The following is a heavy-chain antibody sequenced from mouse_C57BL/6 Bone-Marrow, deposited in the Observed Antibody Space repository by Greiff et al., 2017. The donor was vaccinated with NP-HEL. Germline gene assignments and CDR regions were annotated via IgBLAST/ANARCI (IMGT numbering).Heavy chain of an antibody. CDR2: IYPGGGYT. V-gene: IGHV1-63*01. CDR3: ARSGPYYYGSSQYYFDY. CDR1: GYTFTNYW. J-gene: IGHJ2*01. Sequence: VQRVESGAELVRPGTSVKMSCKASGYTFTNYWIGWAKQRPGHGLEWIGDIYPGGGYTNYNEKFKGKATLTADKSSSTAYMQFSSLTSEDSAIYYCARSGPYYYGSSQYYFDYWGQGTTLTVSS. D-gene: IGHD1-1*01.